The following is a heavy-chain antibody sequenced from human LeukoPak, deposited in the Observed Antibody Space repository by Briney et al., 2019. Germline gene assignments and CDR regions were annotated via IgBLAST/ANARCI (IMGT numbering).Heavy chain of an antibody. CDR1: GFTFSSYS. V-gene: IGHV3-7*01. CDR2: IKQDGSEK. Sequence: GGSLRLSCAASGFTFSSYSMNWVRQAPGKGLEWVANIKQDGSEKNYVDSVKGRFTISRDNAKNSLDLQMNRLRAEDTAVYYCARGHIGMDVWGKGTTVTVSS. CDR3: ARGHIGMDV. J-gene: IGHJ6*04. D-gene: IGHD5-12*01.